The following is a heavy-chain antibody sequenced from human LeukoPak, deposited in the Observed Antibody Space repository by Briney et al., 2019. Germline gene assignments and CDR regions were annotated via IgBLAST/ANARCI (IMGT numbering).Heavy chain of an antibody. CDR1: GGTISSYF. D-gene: IGHD6-19*01. J-gene: IGHJ4*02. CDR2: IYYSGTT. Sequence: SETLSLTCTVSGGTISSYFWTWIRQPPGKGLEWMGYIYYSGTTNYNPSLKSRVSMSVDTSKNQFSLKLSSVTAADTAVYYCARSSVAGTPYYFDYWGQGTLVTVSS. V-gene: IGHV4-59*12. CDR3: ARSSVAGTPYYFDY.